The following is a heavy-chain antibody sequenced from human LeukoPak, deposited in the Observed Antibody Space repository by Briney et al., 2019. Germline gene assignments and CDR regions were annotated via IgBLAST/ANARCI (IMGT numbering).Heavy chain of an antibody. Sequence: PGGSLRLSCAASGFTFSDSYMSWIRQAPGKGLEWVSYISSSGTTIYYTDSVKGRFTISRDNAKNSLSLQINSLRAEDTAIYYCARHGGDYEDYFDYWGQGTLVTVSS. V-gene: IGHV3-11*01. J-gene: IGHJ4*02. CDR2: ISSSGTTI. D-gene: IGHD3-22*01. CDR1: GFTFSDSY. CDR3: ARHGGDYEDYFDY.